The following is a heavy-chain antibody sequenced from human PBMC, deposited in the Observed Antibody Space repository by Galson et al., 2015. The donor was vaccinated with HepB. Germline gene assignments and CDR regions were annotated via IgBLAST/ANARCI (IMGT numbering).Heavy chain of an antibody. CDR3: ARSPPIGYSSGWYGRDDAFDI. D-gene: IGHD6-19*01. V-gene: IGHV5-51*01. CDR2: IYPGDSDT. CDR1: GYSFTSYW. J-gene: IGHJ3*02. Sequence: QSGAEVKKPGESLKISCKGSGYSFTSYWIGWVRQMPGKGLEWMGIIYPGDSDTRYSPSFQGQVTISADKSISTAYLQWSSLKASDTAMYYCARSPPIGYSSGWYGRDDAFDIWGQGTMVTVSS.